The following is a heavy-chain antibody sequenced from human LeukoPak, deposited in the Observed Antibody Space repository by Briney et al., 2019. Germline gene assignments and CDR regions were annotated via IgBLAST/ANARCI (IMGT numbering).Heavy chain of an antibody. CDR2: INPNSGGT. D-gene: IGHD5-18*01. J-gene: IGHJ3*02. CDR1: GYTFTGYY. V-gene: IGHV1-2*02. Sequence: GASVKVSCKASGYTFTGYYMHWVRQAPGQGLEWRGWINPNSGGTNYAQKFQGRVTMTRDTSISTAYMEVSRLRSDDTGVYYCARDLDTAMVGAFDIWGQGTMVTVSS. CDR3: ARDLDTAMVGAFDI.